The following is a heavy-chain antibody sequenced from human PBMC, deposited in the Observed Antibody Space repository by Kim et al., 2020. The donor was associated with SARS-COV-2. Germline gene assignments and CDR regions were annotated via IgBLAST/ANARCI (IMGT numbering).Heavy chain of an antibody. Sequence: DSVKGRFTSSRDNSKNTLYLQMNSLRAEDTAVYYCARGPNADGVTATFDYWGQGTLVTVSS. CDR3: ARGPNADGVTATFDY. D-gene: IGHD2-21*02. J-gene: IGHJ4*02. V-gene: IGHV3-30*07.